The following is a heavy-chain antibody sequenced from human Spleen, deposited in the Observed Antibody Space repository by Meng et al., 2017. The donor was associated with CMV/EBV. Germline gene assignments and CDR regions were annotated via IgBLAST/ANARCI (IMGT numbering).Heavy chain of an antibody. J-gene: IGHJ3*02. CDR3: AREIILIGYSRGAFDI. CDR2: IHYSGST. Sequence: SETLSLTCTVSGGSISSSSYYWGWIRQPPGKGLEWIGYIHYSGSTNYNPALKSRVTISVDTSKTQFSVKLSSVTAADTAAYYCAREIILIGYSRGAFDIWGQGTRVTVSS. D-gene: IGHD3-9*01. CDR1: GGSISSSSYY. V-gene: IGHV4-61*01.